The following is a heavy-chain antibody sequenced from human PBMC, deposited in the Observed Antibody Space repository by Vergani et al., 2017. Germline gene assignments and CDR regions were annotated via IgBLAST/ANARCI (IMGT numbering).Heavy chain of an antibody. CDR1: GSSISSYY. J-gene: IGHJ6*03. CDR2: IYYSGST. CDR3: AGGFYDFLNGYFPHYYYMGV. Sequence: QVQLQESGPGLVKPSETLSLTCTVSGSSISSYYWSWIRQPPGKGLEWIGYIYYSGSTNYNPSLKSRVTISVDTSKNQFSLKLSSVTAADTAVYYCAGGFYDFLNGYFPHYYYMGVWGKGTTVTVSS. D-gene: IGHD3-3*01. V-gene: IGHV4-59*01.